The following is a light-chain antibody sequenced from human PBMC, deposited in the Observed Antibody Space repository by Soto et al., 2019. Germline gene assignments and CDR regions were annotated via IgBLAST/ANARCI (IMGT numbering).Light chain of an antibody. V-gene: IGKV1-5*01. CDR1: QCISGW. Sequence: DIRMTQSPSTLSASVGDRVTITCRASQCISGWWAWYQQKPVKAPKLLIYDASSLESGVPSRFSGSGSGTEFTLTISSLRPDDFATYYCQQYNSYWTFGQGTKVDIK. CDR3: QQYNSYWT. CDR2: DAS. J-gene: IGKJ1*01.